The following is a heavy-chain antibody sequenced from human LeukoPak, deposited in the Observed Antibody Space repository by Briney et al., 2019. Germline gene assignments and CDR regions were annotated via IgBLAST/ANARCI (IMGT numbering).Heavy chain of an antibody. CDR1: GYSFTSYW. J-gene: IGHJ6*03. CDR3: ARHHSSSWYEHYYYYMDV. CDR2: IYPGDSDT. V-gene: IGHV5-51*01. D-gene: IGHD6-13*01. Sequence: GESLKITCKGSGYSFTSYWIGWVRQMPGKGLEWMGIIYPGDSDTRYSPSFQGQVTISADKSISTAYLQWSSLKASDTAMYYCARHHSSSWYEHYYYYMDVWGKGTTVTVSS.